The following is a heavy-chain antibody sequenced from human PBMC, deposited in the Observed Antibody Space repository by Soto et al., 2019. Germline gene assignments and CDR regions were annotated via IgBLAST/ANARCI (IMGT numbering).Heavy chain of an antibody. V-gene: IGHV3-33*01. CDR1: GFTFSSYG. D-gene: IGHD4-17*01. Sequence: QVQLVESGGGVVQPGRSLRLSCAASGFTFSSYGMHWVRQAPGKGLEWVAVIWYDGSNKYYADSVKGRFTISRDNSKNTLYLQMNSLRAEDTAVYYCARDWFIYGDYYYYYGMDVWGQGTTVTVSS. J-gene: IGHJ6*02. CDR3: ARDWFIYGDYYYYYGMDV. CDR2: IWYDGSNK.